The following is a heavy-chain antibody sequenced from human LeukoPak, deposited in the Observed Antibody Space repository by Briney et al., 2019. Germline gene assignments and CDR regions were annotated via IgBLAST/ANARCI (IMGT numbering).Heavy chain of an antibody. Sequence: SETLSLTCTVSGGSISSSSYYWGWIRQPPWKGLEWIGSIYYSGSTYFNPSLKSRVTISVDTSKDQFSLELSSVTAADTAVYYCARHWQLLGAFDIWGQGTMVTVSS. CDR2: IYYSGST. V-gene: IGHV4-39*01. D-gene: IGHD1-26*01. CDR3: ARHWQLLGAFDI. CDR1: GGSISSSSYY. J-gene: IGHJ3*02.